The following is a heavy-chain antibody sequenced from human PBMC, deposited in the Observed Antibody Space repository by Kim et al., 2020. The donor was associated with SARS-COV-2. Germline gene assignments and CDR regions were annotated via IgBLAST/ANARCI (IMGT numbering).Heavy chain of an antibody. CDR2: ISYDGSNK. CDR1: GFTFSSYA. V-gene: IGHV3-30*04. J-gene: IGHJ4*02. Sequence: GGSLRLSCAASGFTFSSYAMHWVRQAPGKGLEWVAVISYDGSNKYYVDSVKGRFTISRDNSKNTLYLQMNSLRAEDTAVYYCAREWGLVGATGDFGYYFDYWGQGTLVTVSS. CDR3: AREWGLVGATGDFGYYFDY. D-gene: IGHD1-26*01.